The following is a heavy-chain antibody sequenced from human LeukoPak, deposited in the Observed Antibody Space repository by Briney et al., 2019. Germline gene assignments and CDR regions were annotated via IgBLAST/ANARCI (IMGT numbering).Heavy chain of an antibody. D-gene: IGHD3-9*01. CDR1: GFTFDDYA. V-gene: IGHV3-9*01. CDR3: AKGVGYDILTGYTH. J-gene: IGHJ4*02. CDR2: ISWNSGSI. Sequence: PGGSLRLSCAASGFTFDDYAMHWVRQAPGKGLEWVSGISWNSGSIGYADSVKGRFTISRDNAKNSLYLQMNSLRAEDTALYYCAKGVGYDILTGYTHWGQGTLVTVSS.